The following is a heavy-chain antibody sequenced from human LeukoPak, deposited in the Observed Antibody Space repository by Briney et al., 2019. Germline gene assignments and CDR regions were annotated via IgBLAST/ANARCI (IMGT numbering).Heavy chain of an antibody. CDR2: IYHSGST. CDR1: GGSISSGGYY. D-gene: IGHD2-2*01. CDR3: ARTAAAFYYYGMDV. V-gene: IGHV4-31*03. Sequence: SETLSLTCTVSGGSISSGGYYWSWLRQHPGKGLEWIGYIYHSGSTYYSPSLKSRVTISVDTSNNHFSLKMNSVTAADTAVYYCARTAAAFYYYGMDVWGQGTTVTISS. J-gene: IGHJ6*02.